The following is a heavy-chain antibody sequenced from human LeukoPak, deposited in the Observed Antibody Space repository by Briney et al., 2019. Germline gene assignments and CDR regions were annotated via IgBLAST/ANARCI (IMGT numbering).Heavy chain of an antibody. CDR1: GFTFSSYA. Sequence: PGGSLRLSCAASGFTFSSYAMSWVRRAPGKGLEWVSGISGSGANTYYADSVKGRFTISRDNSESTLDLQMNSLRVEDTAVYYCAKDHYSSSPGHFDYWGQGTLVTVSS. V-gene: IGHV3-23*01. J-gene: IGHJ4*02. D-gene: IGHD6-6*01. CDR2: ISGSGANT. CDR3: AKDHYSSSPGHFDY.